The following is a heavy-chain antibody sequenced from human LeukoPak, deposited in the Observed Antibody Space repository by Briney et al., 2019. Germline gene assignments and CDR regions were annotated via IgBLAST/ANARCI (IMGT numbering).Heavy chain of an antibody. CDR2: IIPILGIA. CDR3: ARDPDSSGWIDY. Sequence: GSSVKVSCKASGGTFSSYTISWVRQAPGQGLEWMGRIIPILGIANYAQKFQGRVTITADKSTSTAYMELSSLRSEDTAVYYCARDPDSSGWIDYWGQGTLVTVSS. J-gene: IGHJ4*02. V-gene: IGHV1-69*04. D-gene: IGHD6-19*01. CDR1: GGTFSSYT.